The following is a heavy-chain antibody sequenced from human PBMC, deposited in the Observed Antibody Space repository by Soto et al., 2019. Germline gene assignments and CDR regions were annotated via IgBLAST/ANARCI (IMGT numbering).Heavy chain of an antibody. Sequence: SGSSMVIPRETFTLTCTFSGFSLCFSEMGVSWIRQSPGKALECLARIDWAEDKYYSISLKTRLTMSKDTSKHQVVLTMSKMDFLETATYYFARRRGRSSSSYCIGTRGQGTLCTRSS. CDR2: IDWAEDK. D-gene: IGHD6-13*01. J-gene: IGHJ4*03. V-gene: IGHV2-70*11. CDR1: GFSLCFSEMG. CDR3: ARRRGRSSSSYCIGT.